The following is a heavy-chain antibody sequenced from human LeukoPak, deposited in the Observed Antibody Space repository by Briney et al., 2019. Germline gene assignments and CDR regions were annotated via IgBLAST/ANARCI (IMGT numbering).Heavy chain of an antibody. CDR2: INHSGST. D-gene: IGHD2-15*01. Sequence: PSETLSLTCAVYGGSFSGYYWSWIRQPPGKGLEWIGEINHSGSTNYNPSLKSRVTISVDTSKNQFSLKLSSVTAADTAVYYCARDLGLLPNDAFDIWGQGTMVTVSP. CDR3: ARDLGLLPNDAFDI. J-gene: IGHJ3*02. V-gene: IGHV4-34*01. CDR1: GGSFSGYY.